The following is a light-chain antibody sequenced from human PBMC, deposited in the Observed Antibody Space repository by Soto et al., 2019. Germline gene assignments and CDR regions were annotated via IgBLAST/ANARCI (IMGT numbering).Light chain of an antibody. V-gene: IGLV6-57*04. J-gene: IGLJ2*01. Sequence: NFMLTQPRSVSDSPGKTVTISCTRNSGSIADNYVYWYQQRPGSAPTIVIYEDNQRPSGVPDRFSGSIDSSSNSASLTISGLKTEDEADYYCQSHHDSSIVFGGGTKLTVL. CDR3: QSHHDSSIV. CDR1: SGSIADNY. CDR2: EDN.